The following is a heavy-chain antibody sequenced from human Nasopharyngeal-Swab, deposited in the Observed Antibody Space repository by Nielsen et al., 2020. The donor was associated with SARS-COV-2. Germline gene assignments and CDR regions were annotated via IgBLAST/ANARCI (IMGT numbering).Heavy chain of an antibody. V-gene: IGHV3-23*01. D-gene: IGHD6-19*01. CDR3: AKDPSLIAGYSSGWRFDY. J-gene: IGHJ4*02. CDR1: GFTFSGYV. CDR2: ISGSGGST. Sequence: GGSLRLSCAASGFTFSGYVMSWVRQAPGKGLEWVSGISGSGGSTYYADSVKGRFTISRDNSKNTLYLQMNSLRAEDTAVYYCAKDPSLIAGYSSGWRFDYWGQGTLVTVSS.